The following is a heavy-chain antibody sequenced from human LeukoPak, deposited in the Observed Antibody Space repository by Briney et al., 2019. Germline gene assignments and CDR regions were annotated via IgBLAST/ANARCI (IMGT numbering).Heavy chain of an antibody. D-gene: IGHD6-13*01. V-gene: IGHV3-7*01. CDR3: ARDFSSSWYPLGGFDI. J-gene: IGHJ3*02. CDR1: GFTFSSYW. CDR2: IKQDGSEK. Sequence: GGSLRLSCAASGFTFSSYWMSWVRQAPGKGLEWVANIKQDGSEKYYVDSVKGRFTISRDNAKNSLYLQMNSLGAEDTAVYYCARDFSSSWYPLGGFDIWGQGTMVTVSS.